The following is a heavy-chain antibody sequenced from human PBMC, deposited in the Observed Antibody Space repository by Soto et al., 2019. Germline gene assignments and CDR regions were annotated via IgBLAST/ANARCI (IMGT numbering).Heavy chain of an antibody. D-gene: IGHD3-22*01. V-gene: IGHV3-49*03. CDR3: TRDGVGGYGDS. CDR2: VKSKPEGGAT. CDR1: GFTFRDYA. Sequence: EVQLVESGGGLVQPGRSLRLSCSDSGFTFRDYAMTWFRQAPGKGLEWVGCVKSKPEGGATHYAASVRGRFTISRDDSGSIAYLQMNSLKTEDTAVYYCTRDGVGGYGDSWGQGTLVTVSS. J-gene: IGHJ1*01.